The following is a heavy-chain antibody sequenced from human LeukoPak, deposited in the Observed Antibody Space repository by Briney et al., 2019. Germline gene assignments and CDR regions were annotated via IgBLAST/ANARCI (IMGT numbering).Heavy chain of an antibody. CDR1: GGSISSGGYY. CDR2: IYYSGST. Sequence: KPSETLSLTCTVSGGSISSGGYYWSWIRQHPGKGLEWIGYIYYSGSTYYNPSLKSRVTISVDTSKNQFSLKLSSVTAADTAVYYCARVAPGLAARPNWFDPWGQGTLVTVSS. CDR3: ARVAPGLAARPNWFDP. D-gene: IGHD6-6*01. J-gene: IGHJ5*02. V-gene: IGHV4-31*03.